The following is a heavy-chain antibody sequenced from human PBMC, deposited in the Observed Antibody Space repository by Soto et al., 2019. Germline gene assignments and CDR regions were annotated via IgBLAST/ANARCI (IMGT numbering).Heavy chain of an antibody. D-gene: IGHD2-2*02. CDR1: GGTFSSYA. CDR3: ARDTRKGYCSSTSCYTLWFDP. CDR2: IIPIFGTA. J-gene: IGHJ5*02. Sequence: SVKVSCKASGGTFSSYAISWVRQAPGQGLEWMGGIIPIFGTANYAQKFQGRVTITADESTSTAYMELSSLRSEDTAVYYCARDTRKGYCSSTSCYTLWFDPWGHGTLVTVSS. V-gene: IGHV1-69*13.